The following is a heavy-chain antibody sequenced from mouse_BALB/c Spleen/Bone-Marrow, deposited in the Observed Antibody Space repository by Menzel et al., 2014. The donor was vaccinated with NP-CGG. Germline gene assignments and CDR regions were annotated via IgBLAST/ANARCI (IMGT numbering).Heavy chain of an antibody. Sequence: EVQLQQSGAELVKPGASVKLSSTASGFNIKDTYMHWVKQRPEQGLEWIGWIDPENGNTIYDPKFQGKASITADTSSNTAYLQLSSLTSEDTAVYYCARGGNYFYYWGQGTTLTVSS. CDR1: GFNIKDTY. J-gene: IGHJ2*01. V-gene: IGHV14-3*02. CDR2: IDPENGNT. CDR3: ARGGNYFYY.